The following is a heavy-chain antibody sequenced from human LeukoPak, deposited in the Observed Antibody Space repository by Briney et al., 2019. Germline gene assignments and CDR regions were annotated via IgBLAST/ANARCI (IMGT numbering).Heavy chain of an antibody. CDR2: IRDSGTT. D-gene: IGHD2-21*02. J-gene: IGHJ4*02. CDR3: ARDHDFAFDN. V-gene: IGHV3-48*01. Sequence: RGSLRLSCAASGFTFSTYPMNWVRQAPGKGLEWISHIRDSGTTDYADSVKGRFTISRDNAKNSLYLQLSSLRAEDTAVYYCARDHDFAFDNWGQGTLVTVSS. CDR1: GFTFSTYP.